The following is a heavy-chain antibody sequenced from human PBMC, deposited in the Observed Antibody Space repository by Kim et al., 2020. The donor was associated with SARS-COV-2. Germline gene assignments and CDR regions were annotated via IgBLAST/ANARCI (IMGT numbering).Heavy chain of an antibody. J-gene: IGHJ3*02. CDR3: ALDPRRAIYADGAFDI. CDR1: GYTFTGYY. D-gene: IGHD2-8*01. V-gene: IGHV1-2*02. Sequence: ASVKVSCKASGYTFTGYYMHWVRQAPGQGLEWMGWINPNSGGTNYAQKFQGRVTMTRDTSISTAYMELSRLRSDDTAVYYCALDPRRAIYADGAFDIWGQGTMVTVSS. CDR2: INPNSGGT.